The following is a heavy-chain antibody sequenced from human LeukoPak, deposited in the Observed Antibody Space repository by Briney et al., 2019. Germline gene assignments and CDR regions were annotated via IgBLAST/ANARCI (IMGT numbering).Heavy chain of an antibody. CDR2: INPNSGGT. J-gene: IGHJ4*02. CDR1: GYTFTGYY. V-gene: IGHV1-2*02. D-gene: IGHD3-22*01. CDR3: ARGTYYYDSSGYYHLPGY. Sequence: ASVKVSCKASGYTFTGYYVHWVRQAPGQGLEWMGWINPNSGGTNYAQKFQGRVTMTRDTSISTAYMELSRLRSDDTAVYYCARGTYYYDSSGYYHLPGYWGQGTLVTVSS.